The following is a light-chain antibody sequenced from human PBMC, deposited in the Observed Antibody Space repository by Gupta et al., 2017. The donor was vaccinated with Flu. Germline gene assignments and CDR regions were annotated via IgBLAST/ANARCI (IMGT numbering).Light chain of an antibody. V-gene: IGLV3-9*01. CDR1: NIKSRS. Sequence: SYELTQPLSMSVALGQTARIVCGGDNIKSRSVYWYQKRPGQAPVLVIYTNVYRPSGIPARFSGSNSGNTATLTITGAQPGDEADYFCQVWDSGSGIFGGGTKLIVL. CDR3: QVWDSGSGI. J-gene: IGLJ2*01. CDR2: TNV.